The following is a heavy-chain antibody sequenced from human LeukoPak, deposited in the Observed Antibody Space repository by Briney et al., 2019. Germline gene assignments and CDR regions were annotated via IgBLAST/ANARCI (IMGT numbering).Heavy chain of an antibody. CDR3: ARAMDVEFDY. Sequence: GASVKVSCKASGYTFTSYGISWVRQAPGQGLEWMGWINPNSGGTNYAQKFQGRVTMTRDTSISTAYMELSRLRSDDTAVYYCARAMDVEFDYWGQGTLVTVSS. CDR2: INPNSGGT. J-gene: IGHJ4*02. D-gene: IGHD2-8*01. V-gene: IGHV1-2*02. CDR1: GYTFTSYG.